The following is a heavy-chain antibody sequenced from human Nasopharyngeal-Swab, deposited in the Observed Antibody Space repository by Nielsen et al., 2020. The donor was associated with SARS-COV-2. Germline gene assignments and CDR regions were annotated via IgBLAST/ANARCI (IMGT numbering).Heavy chain of an antibody. V-gene: IGHV1-24*01. Sequence: ASVKVSCKVSGYNLTELSMHWVRQAPGKGLEWMGGFDPEDGETIYAQKFQGRVTMTEDTSTDTAYMELSSLRSEDTAVYYCVRPRYCSAASCDRHSGVGLFDYWGQGTLVTVSS. CDR2: FDPEDGET. J-gene: IGHJ4*02. CDR3: VRPRYCSAASCDRHSGVGLFDY. D-gene: IGHD2-8*02. CDR1: GYNLTELS.